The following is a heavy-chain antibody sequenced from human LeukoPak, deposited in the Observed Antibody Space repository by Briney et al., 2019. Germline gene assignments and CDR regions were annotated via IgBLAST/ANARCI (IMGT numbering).Heavy chain of an antibody. CDR2: ISNSGGNT. CDR3: AKDRTTMVRGVINTELDY. D-gene: IGHD3-10*01. V-gene: IGHV3-23*01. J-gene: IGHJ4*02. CDR1: GFTFRNYG. Sequence: GGSLRLSCAASGFTFRNYGMSWVRQAPGKGLEWVSAISNSGGNTYYADSVKGRFTISRDNSKNTLYLQMSSLRAEDTAVYYCAKDRTTMVRGVINTELDYWGQGTLVTVSS.